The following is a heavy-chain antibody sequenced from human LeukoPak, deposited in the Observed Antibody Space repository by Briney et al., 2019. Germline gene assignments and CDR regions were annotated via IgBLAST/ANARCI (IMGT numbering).Heavy chain of an antibody. V-gene: IGHV3-9*01. CDR3: AKDRESTVTPFDY. CDR1: GFTFDDYA. J-gene: IGHJ4*02. Sequence: GGSLRLSCAASGFTFDDYAMHWVRQAPGKGLEWVSGISWNSGSIGYADSVEGRFTISRDNAKNSLYLQMNSLRAEDTAVYYCAKDRESTVTPFDYWGQGTLVTVSS. D-gene: IGHD4-17*01. CDR2: ISWNSGSI.